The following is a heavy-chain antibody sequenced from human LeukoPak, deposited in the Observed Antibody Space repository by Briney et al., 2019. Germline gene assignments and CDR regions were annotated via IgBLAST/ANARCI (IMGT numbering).Heavy chain of an antibody. D-gene: IGHD3-10*01. CDR3: AIRIWFGEAYDAFDI. V-gene: IGHV5-51*01. Sequence: GESLKISCKGSGYRFTSYWIGWVRQMPGKGLEWMGIIYPGDSDTRYSPSFQGQVTISADKSISTAYLQWSSLKASDTAMYYCAIRIWFGEAYDAFDIWGQGTMVTVSS. CDR1: GYRFTSYW. J-gene: IGHJ3*02. CDR2: IYPGDSDT.